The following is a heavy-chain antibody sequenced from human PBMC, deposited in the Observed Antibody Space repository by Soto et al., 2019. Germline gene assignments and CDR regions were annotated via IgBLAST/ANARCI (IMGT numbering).Heavy chain of an antibody. CDR1: GFTFDDYA. V-gene: IGHV3-9*01. D-gene: IGHD6-13*01. Sequence: SCAASGFTFDDYAMYWVRQVLGKGLEWVSSISWNSGNIGYADSVKGRFTTSRDNAENSLYLQMNGLRVEDTAVYYCAREGPGTSTWYVDSWGQGTLVT. J-gene: IGHJ5*01. CDR3: AREGPGTSTWYVDS. CDR2: ISWNSGNI.